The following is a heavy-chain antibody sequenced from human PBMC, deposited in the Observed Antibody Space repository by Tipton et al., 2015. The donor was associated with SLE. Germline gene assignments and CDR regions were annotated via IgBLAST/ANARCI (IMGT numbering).Heavy chain of an antibody. V-gene: IGHV4-59*08. Sequence: TLSLTCTVSGASVSSFCWNWIRQTPGKGLDWSACVCNSVSTNYDPSLKSRGTISVDTSKNHFSLRLSSVTAADTAVYYCARHRGYDYYGSGSNRPFDVWGQGTMVTVSS. CDR2: VCNSVST. J-gene: IGHJ3*01. D-gene: IGHD3-10*01. CDR3: ARHRGYDYYGSGSNRPFDV. CDR1: GASVSSFC.